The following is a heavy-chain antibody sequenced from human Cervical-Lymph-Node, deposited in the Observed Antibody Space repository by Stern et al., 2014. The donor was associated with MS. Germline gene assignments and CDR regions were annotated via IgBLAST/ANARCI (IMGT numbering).Heavy chain of an antibody. J-gene: IGHJ4*02. CDR3: VYGGFHSPFAY. CDR2: ISHSGST. Sequence: QLQLQESGPGLVKPSGTLSLTCTVSCGSFSSSNWWSWVRPTPGKGLEWIGKISHSGSTSYTPSLKSRVTMSIDKSKRQFSLNLISVIAADTAVYYCVYGGFHSPFAYWGQGKLVTVSS. D-gene: IGHD4-23*01. V-gene: IGHV4-4*02. CDR1: CGSFSSSNW.